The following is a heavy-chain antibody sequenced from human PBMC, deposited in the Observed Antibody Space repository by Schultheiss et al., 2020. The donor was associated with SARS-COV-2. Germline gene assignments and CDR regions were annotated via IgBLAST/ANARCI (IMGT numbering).Heavy chain of an antibody. CDR3: ARDNDRGAFDI. D-gene: IGHD1-1*01. CDR1: GFTVSSNY. Sequence: GSLRLSCAASGFTVSSNYMSWIRQPPGKGLEWIGYIYTSGSTNYNPSLKSRVTMSVDTSKNQFSLKLSSVTAADTAVYYCARDNDRGAFDIWGQGTTVTVSS. J-gene: IGHJ3*02. CDR2: IYTSGST. V-gene: IGHV4-4*08.